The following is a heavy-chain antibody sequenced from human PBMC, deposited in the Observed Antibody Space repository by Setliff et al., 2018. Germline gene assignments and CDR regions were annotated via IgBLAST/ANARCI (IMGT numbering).Heavy chain of an antibody. V-gene: IGHV4-39*01. CDR3: ARHPSSGSYYGGSIFYFDD. D-gene: IGHD1-26*01. CDR1: NGSISISDFY. Sequence: SETLSLTCTVSNGSISISDFYWGWIRQSPGKGLEWIGSIYYTGDTWYKQSLEGRVTISVDTSKNQFSLKLSFVTAADTAVYYCARHPSSGSYYGGSIFYFDDWGPGILVTVSS. CDR2: IYYTGDT. J-gene: IGHJ4*02.